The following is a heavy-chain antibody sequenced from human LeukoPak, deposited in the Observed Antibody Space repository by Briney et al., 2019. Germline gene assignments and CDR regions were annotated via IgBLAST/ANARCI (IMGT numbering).Heavy chain of an antibody. V-gene: IGHV1-69*05. CDR2: IIPIFGTA. Sequence: SVKVSCKASGGTFSSYAISWVRQAPGQGLEWMGRIIPIFGTANYAQKFQGRVTITTDESTSTAYMERSSLRSEDTAVYYCARELSGYDYGVGYYYYYMDVWGKGTTVTVSS. CDR3: ARELSGYDYGVGYYYYYMDV. J-gene: IGHJ6*03. CDR1: GGTFSSYA. D-gene: IGHD5-12*01.